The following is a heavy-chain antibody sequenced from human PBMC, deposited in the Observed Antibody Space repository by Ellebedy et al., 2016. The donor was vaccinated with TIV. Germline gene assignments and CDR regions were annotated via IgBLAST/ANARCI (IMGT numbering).Heavy chain of an antibody. Sequence: GGSLRLSCAASGFTFSSYSMNWVRQAPGKGLEWVSYISSSSSTIYYADSVKGRFTISRDNAKNSLYLQTNSLRDEDTAVYYCARDHGMDVWGQGTTVTVSS. CDR1: GFTFSSYS. V-gene: IGHV3-48*02. CDR3: ARDHGMDV. CDR2: ISSSSSTI. J-gene: IGHJ6*02.